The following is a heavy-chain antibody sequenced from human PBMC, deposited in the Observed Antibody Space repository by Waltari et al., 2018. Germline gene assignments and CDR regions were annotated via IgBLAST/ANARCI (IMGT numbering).Heavy chain of an antibody. Sequence: QVQLVESGGGVVQPGKSLRLSCAASGFVVSHYGLHWVRQGPGKGLEWLAIMSVDGRNKNYSASVKGLFTISRDNSKDMLFLQMNSLRHEDSGVYYCVRDPGVYGYGYDRAFDIWGQGTTVSVS. D-gene: IGHD5-18*01. CDR1: GFVVSHYG. V-gene: IGHV3-30*04. J-gene: IGHJ3*02. CDR3: VRDPGVYGYGYDRAFDI. CDR2: MSVDGRNK.